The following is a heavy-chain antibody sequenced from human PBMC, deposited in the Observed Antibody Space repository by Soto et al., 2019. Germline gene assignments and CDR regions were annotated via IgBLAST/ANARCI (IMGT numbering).Heavy chain of an antibody. Sequence: GASVKVSCKASGGTFSSYAISWVLQAPGQGLEWMGGIIPIFGTANYAQKFQGRVTITADKSTSTAYMELSSLRSEDTAVYYCAMGKIAAVYYYYGMDVWGQGTTVTVSS. J-gene: IGHJ6*02. V-gene: IGHV1-69*06. CDR1: GGTFSSYA. CDR2: IIPIFGTA. D-gene: IGHD6-13*01. CDR3: AMGKIAAVYYYYGMDV.